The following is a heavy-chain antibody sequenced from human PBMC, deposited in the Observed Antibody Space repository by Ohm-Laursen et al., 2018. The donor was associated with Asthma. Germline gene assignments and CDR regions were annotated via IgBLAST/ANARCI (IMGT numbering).Heavy chain of an antibody. CDR1: GFTFSSYS. J-gene: IGHJ4*02. D-gene: IGHD3-3*01. V-gene: IGHV3-30*03. CDR3: ARDVMEWYLPAFDF. Sequence: SLRLSCTASGFTFSSYSMNWVRQAPGKGLEWVAVMSYDGSLKYYADSVNGRFTISKDDSRDTLYLQMNSLRPDDTAVYYCARDVMEWYLPAFDFWGQGTLVTVSS. CDR2: MSYDGSLK.